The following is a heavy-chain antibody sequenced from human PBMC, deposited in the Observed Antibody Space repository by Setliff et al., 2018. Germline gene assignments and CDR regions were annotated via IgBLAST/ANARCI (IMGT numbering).Heavy chain of an antibody. CDR1: GGTFSDYH. V-gene: IGHV4-34*09. J-gene: IGHJ6*03. CDR2: INHRGST. CDR3: AKEAVGNNYHYYMDV. Sequence: SETLSLTCAAYGGTFSDYHWTWIRQSPEKGLEWIGEINHRGSTNYNPSLKSRVTMSLDTSNNRFSLKLSSVTAADTAVYHCAKEAVGNNYHYYMDVWGKGNRVTVSS. D-gene: IGHD6-19*01.